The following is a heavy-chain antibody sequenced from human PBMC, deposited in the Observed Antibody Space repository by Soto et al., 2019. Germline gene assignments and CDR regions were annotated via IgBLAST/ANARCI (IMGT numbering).Heavy chain of an antibody. D-gene: IGHD2-2*01. CDR2: IDPSDSYT. CDR3: ARQDTVGYCSSTSCSRGNYYYYYGMDV. CDR1: GYSFTSYW. Sequence: PGESLKISCKGSGYSFTSYWISWVRQMPGKGLEWMGRIDPSDSYTNYSPSFQGHVTISADKSISTAYLQWSSLKASDTAMYYCARQDTVGYCSSTSCSRGNYYYYYGMDVWGQGTTVTVS. V-gene: IGHV5-10-1*01. J-gene: IGHJ6*02.